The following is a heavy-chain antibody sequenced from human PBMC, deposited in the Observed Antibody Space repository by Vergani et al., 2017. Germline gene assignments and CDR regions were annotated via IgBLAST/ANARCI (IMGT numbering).Heavy chain of an antibody. CDR2: IILISGTP. J-gene: IGHJ5*02. CDR1: GDPFTKFF. CDR3: TREGIFDFNDYPLGNWFDP. V-gene: IGHV1-69*12. Sequence: QVQLVQSGAEVKKPGSSVKVSCNVSGDPFTKFFITWVRQAPGQGLEWMGGIILISGTPNYAQKFQGRVTITADESTSTVYMDLSGLRYEDTAIYYCTREGIFDFNDYPLGNWFDPWGQGTLVTVSS. D-gene: IGHD2-15*01.